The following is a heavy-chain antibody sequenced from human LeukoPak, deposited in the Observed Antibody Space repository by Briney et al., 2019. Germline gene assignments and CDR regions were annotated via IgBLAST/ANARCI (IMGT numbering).Heavy chain of an antibody. D-gene: IGHD3-9*01. CDR3: AKTPRFDWSFPLGFDY. J-gene: IGHJ4*02. CDR2: ISGSGGST. V-gene: IGHV3-23*01. Sequence: PGGSLRLSCAASGFTFSSYAMSWVRQAPGKGLEWVSAISGSGGSTYYADSVKGRFTISRDNSKNTLYLQMNSLRAEDTAVYYCAKTPRFDWSFPLGFDYWGQGTLVTVSS. CDR1: GFTFSSYA.